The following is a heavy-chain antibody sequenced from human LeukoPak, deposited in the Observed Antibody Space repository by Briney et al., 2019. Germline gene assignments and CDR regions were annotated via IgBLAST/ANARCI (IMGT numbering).Heavy chain of an antibody. D-gene: IGHD5-24*01. CDR2: IIPIFGTT. CDR3: AREAGQRDGYSLSAFDI. CDR1: GGSFSSYT. J-gene: IGHJ3*02. V-gene: IGHV1-69*05. Sequence: SVKVSCKASGGSFSSYTISWVRQAPGQGLEWMGGIIPIFGTTNYAQKFQGRVTITTDESTSTVYMELSSLRSDDTAVYYCAREAGQRDGYSLSAFDIWGQGIMVTVSS.